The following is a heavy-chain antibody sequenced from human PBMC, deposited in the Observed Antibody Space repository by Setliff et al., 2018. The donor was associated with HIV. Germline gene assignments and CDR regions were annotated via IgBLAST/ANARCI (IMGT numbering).Heavy chain of an antibody. J-gene: IGHJ4*02. V-gene: IGHV1-8*02. CDR2: MNPNNGNT. CDR3: ARFSYGSVWPETDY. CDR1: GYNFTDYD. Sequence: ASVKVSCKASGYNFTDYDINWVRQATGQGLEWMGWMNPNNGNTGYAEKFQGRVTMTRDTSISTAYMELSSLRSDDTAVYYCARFSYGSVWPETDYWGQGTLVTVSS. D-gene: IGHD6-25*01.